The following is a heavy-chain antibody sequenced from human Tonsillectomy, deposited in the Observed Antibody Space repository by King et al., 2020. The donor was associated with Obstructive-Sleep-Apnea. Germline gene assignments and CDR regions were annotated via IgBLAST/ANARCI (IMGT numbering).Heavy chain of an antibody. Sequence: VQLVESGGGLVQPGGSLRLSCAASGFTFSLYPMNWVRQAPGKGLEGVSYINRASDYKYYADSVKGRFTISRDNARNTLYLQMNSLRAEDTAVYYCAKDDSSGWYSDYWGQGTLVAVSS. CDR3: AKDDSSGWYSDY. V-gene: IGHV3-48*04. J-gene: IGHJ4*02. D-gene: IGHD6-19*01. CDR2: INRASDYK. CDR1: GFTFSLYP.